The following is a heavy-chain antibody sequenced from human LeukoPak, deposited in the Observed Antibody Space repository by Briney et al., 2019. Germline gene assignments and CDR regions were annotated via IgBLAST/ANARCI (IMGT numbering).Heavy chain of an antibody. V-gene: IGHV3-48*01. CDR1: GFTFSTYS. J-gene: IGHJ4*02. CDR3: ARTRYYYNSRSYGAPYYFDY. D-gene: IGHD3-10*01. CDR2: ISSSSSTI. Sequence: QTGGSLRLSCAASGFTFSTYSMNWVRQAPGKGLEWVSYISSSSSTIYYADSVRGRFTISRDNAKNSLYLQMNSLRAEDTAVYYCARTRYYYNSRSYGAPYYFDYWGQGTLVTVSS.